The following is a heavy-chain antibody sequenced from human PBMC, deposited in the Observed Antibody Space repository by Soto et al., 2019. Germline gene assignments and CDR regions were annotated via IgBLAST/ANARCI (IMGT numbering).Heavy chain of an antibody. CDR3: VHGFVAPDDAFDI. CDR2: ISGSGGST. V-gene: IGHV3-23*01. D-gene: IGHD2-21*01. J-gene: IGHJ3*02. Sequence: PGGSLRLSCAASGFTFSSYAMSWVRQAPGRGLEWVSAISGSGGSTYYADSVKGRFTISRDNSKNTLYLQMNSLRAEDTAVYYCVHGFVAPDDAFDIWGQGTMVTVSS. CDR1: GFTFSSYA.